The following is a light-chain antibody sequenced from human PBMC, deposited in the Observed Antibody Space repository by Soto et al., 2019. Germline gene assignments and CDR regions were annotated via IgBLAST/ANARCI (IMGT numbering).Light chain of an antibody. V-gene: IGKV3-11*01. CDR2: DAS. J-gene: IGKJ3*01. Sequence: EIVMTHSPATLSVSPGERATLSCRASQSVSSYLAWYQQKPGQAPRLIIFDASSRANGIPARFSGSGSGTDFTLTFGSLEPEDFAVYDCQEHGNWLRRTFGPGTKVDI. CDR3: QEHGNWLRRT. CDR1: QSVSSY.